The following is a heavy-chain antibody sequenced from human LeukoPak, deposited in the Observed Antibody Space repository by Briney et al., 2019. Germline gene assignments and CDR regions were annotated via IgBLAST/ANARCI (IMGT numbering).Heavy chain of an antibody. CDR1: GGSFSGYY. CDR3: ARHEQAHYYDSSGYFPSPLYYFDY. CDR2: INHSGST. D-gene: IGHD3-22*01. J-gene: IGHJ4*02. V-gene: IGHV4-34*01. Sequence: SETLSLTCAVYGGSFSGYYWSWIRQPPGKGLEWIGEINHSGSTNYNPSLKSRVTISVDTSKNQFSPKLSSVTAADTAVYYCARHEQAHYYDSSGYFPSPLYYFDYWGQGTLVTVSS.